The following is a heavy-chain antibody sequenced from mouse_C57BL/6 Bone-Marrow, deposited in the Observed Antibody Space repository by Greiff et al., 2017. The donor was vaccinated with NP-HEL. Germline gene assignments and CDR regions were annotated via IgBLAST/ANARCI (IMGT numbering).Heavy chain of an antibody. V-gene: IGHV2-6*01. D-gene: IGHD2-4*01. CDR2: IWGIGST. J-gene: IGHJ4*01. Sequence: VMLVESGPGLVAPSQRLSITCTVSGFSLTSYGVDWVSQSPGKGLEWLGVIWGIGSTNYNSDLKSRRSISKDNSKSQVFVKMNSLQTDDTAMYYVASVLRNAMYYWGQATSVTVSS. CDR1: GFSLTSYG. CDR3: ASVLRNAMYY.